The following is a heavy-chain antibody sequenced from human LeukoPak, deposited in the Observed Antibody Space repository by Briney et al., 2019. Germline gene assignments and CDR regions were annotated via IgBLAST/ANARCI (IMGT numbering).Heavy chain of an antibody. CDR3: ARDEDGDQDFDY. V-gene: IGHV3-48*03. Sequence: PGGSLRLSCAASGFTFSSYGMTWVRQAPGRGLDWVSHISSGGHVISYEDSVKGRFIISRDDAESSLYLQMNSLRAEDTAVYYCARDEDGDQDFDYWGQGTLVTVSS. CDR1: GFTFSSYG. CDR2: ISSGGHVI. D-gene: IGHD7-27*01. J-gene: IGHJ4*02.